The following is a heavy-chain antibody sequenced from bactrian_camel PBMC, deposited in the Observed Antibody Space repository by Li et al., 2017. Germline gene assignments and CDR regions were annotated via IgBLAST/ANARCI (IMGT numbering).Heavy chain of an antibody. J-gene: IGHJ4*01. CDR1: GFTFSSYA. CDR2: IGSDGTA. D-gene: IGHD2*01. Sequence: DVQLVESGGGLGQPGGSLRLSCAASGFTFSSYAMSWVRQAQGKGLEWVSSIGSDGTAYYADSVKGRFTVSRDNAKNTLYLQMNSLKPEDTAVYYCVRGTVPYYSNLDSRDPFGQGTQVTVS. V-gene: IGHV3S10*01.